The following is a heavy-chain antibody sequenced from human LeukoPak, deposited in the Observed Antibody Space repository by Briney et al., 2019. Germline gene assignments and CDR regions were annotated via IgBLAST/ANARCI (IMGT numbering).Heavy chain of an antibody. CDR3: AKLLSDYGDYYFDY. J-gene: IGHJ4*02. D-gene: IGHD4-17*01. CDR1: GFTFRIYA. Sequence: PGGSLRLSCAASGFTFRIYAMSWVRQAPGKGLEWVSAIRGSSGSTYYADSVKGRFTISRDNSKNTLYLQMNNLRAEDTAVYYCAKLLSDYGDYYFDYWGQGTLVTVSS. CDR2: IRGSSGST. V-gene: IGHV3-23*01.